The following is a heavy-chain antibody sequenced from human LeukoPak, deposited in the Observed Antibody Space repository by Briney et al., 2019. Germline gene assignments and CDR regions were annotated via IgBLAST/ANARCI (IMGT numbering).Heavy chain of an antibody. D-gene: IGHD3-3*01. CDR3: ARDIAGSTDYDFWSGSHLFHFDY. J-gene: IGHJ4*02. CDR2: INPSGGST. V-gene: IGHV1-46*01. CDR1: GYTFTSYY. Sequence: ASVKVSCKASGYTFTSYYMHWVRQAPGQGLEWMGIINPSGGSTNYAQKLQGRVTMTTDTSTSTAYMELRSLRSDDTAVYYCARDIAGSTDYDFWSGSHLFHFDYWGQGTLVTVSS.